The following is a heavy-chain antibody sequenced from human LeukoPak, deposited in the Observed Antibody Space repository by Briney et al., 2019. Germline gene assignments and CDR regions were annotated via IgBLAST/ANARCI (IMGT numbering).Heavy chain of an antibody. CDR3: ARARADCSGGSCYSPYFDY. CDR2: IYSGGST. D-gene: IGHD2-15*01. CDR1: GFTFSSYG. Sequence: GGSLRLSCAASGFTFSSYGVHWVCQAPGKGLEWVSVIYSGGSTYDADSVKGRFTISRDNSKNTLNLQMNSLRAEDTAVYYCARARADCSGGSCYSPYFDYWGQGTLVTVSS. J-gene: IGHJ4*02. V-gene: IGHV3-NL1*01.